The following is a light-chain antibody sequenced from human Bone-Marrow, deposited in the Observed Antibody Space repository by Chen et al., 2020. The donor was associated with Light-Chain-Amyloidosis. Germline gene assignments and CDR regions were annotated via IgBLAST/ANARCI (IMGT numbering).Light chain of an antibody. Sequence: SYVLTQPSSVSVATAQTATISRGGNNIGSTSVHWYQQTPGQAPLLVVYDDSDRPSGIPERLSGSNSGNTATLTISRVEAGDEADYYCQVWDRSSDRPVFGGGTKLTVL. V-gene: IGLV3-21*02. CDR2: DDS. CDR1: NIGSTS. J-gene: IGLJ3*02. CDR3: QVWDRSSDRPV.